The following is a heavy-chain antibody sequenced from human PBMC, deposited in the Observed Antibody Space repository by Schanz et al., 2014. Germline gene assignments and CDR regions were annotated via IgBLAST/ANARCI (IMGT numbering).Heavy chain of an antibody. D-gene: IGHD3-10*01. V-gene: IGHV3-43*01. CDR2: ISWHGDDT. CDR3: ELITLDRGVRNDY. CDR1: GFTFEDYT. J-gene: IGHJ4*02. Sequence: VQLVESGGGLVKPGGSLRLSCAASGFTFEDYTIHWVRQRLGKGLEWVGRISWHGDDTDYADSVKGRFTISRDNAKSSLYLQMNSLRDEDTAVYYCELITLDRGVRNDYWGQGTLVSVSS.